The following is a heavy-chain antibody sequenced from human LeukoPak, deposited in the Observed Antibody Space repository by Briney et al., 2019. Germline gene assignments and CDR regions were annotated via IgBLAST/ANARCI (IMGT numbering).Heavy chain of an antibody. D-gene: IGHD4-17*01. CDR1: GDSVSSNSAA. J-gene: IGHJ4*02. CDR3: AREGKAGDYIHPHYYFDY. Sequence: SQTLSLTCAISGDSVSSNSAAWNWIRQSPSRGLEWLGRTYYRSKWYNDYAVSVKSRITINPDTSKNQFSLQLNSVTPEDTAVYYCAREGKAGDYIHPHYYFDYWGQGTLVTASS. CDR2: TYYRSKWYN. V-gene: IGHV6-1*01.